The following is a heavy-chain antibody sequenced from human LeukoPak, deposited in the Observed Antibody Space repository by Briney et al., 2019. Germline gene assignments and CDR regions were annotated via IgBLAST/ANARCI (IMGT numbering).Heavy chain of an antibody. CDR1: GITVSSNY. Sequence: AGTVRLSCAASGITVSSNYMTWVRQPPGKGLQWVSVIYTGGTTYYADSVKGRFNISRDSSKNTLYLQMSSLRVDDTAVYYCARVVPYSEGKPFDPWGQGTLVPVAS. J-gene: IGHJ5*02. CDR3: ARVVPYSEGKPFDP. CDR2: IYTGGTT. D-gene: IGHD2-15*01. V-gene: IGHV3-66*01.